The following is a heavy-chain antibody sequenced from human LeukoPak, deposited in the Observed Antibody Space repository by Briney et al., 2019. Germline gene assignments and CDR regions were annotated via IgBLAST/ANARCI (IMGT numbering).Heavy chain of an antibody. V-gene: IGHV4-4*07. CDR3: ARAGRYCSGGSCYHFDY. CDR1: TGSIRKYH. Sequence: SETLSLTCTVSTGSIRKYHWSWIRQPAGKGLEWIGRIYTSGNTDHSPSLKTRVTMSVETSKNQVSLKLSSVTAADTAVYYCARAGRYCSGGSCYHFDYWGQGTRVTVSS. J-gene: IGHJ4*02. CDR2: IYTSGNT. D-gene: IGHD2-15*01.